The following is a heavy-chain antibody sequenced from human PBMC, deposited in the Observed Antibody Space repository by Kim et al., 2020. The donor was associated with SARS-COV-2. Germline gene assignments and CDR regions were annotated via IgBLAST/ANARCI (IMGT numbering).Heavy chain of an antibody. V-gene: IGHV4-59*01. CDR1: GGSISSYY. Sequence: SETLSLTCTVSGGSISSYYWSWIRQPPGKGLEWIGYIYYSGSTNYNPSLKSRVTISVDTSKNQFSLKLSSVTAADTAVYYCAKSSTYYYYGMDVWGQGTTVTVSS. CDR3: AKSSTYYYYGMDV. J-gene: IGHJ6*02. CDR2: IYYSGST. D-gene: IGHD2-2*01.